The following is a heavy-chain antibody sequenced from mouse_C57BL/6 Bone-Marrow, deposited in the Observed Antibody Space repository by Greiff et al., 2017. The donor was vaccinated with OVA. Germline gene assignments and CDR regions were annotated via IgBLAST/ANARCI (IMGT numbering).Heavy chain of an antibody. CDR1: GYAFSSSW. J-gene: IGHJ4*01. Sequence: VQLVESGPELVKPGASVKISCKASGYAFSSSWMNWVKQRPGKGLEWIGRIYPGDGDTNYNGKFKGKATLTADKSSSTAYMQLSSLTSEDSAVYFCAREGTAQAFCAMDYWGQGTSVTVSS. V-gene: IGHV1-82*01. D-gene: IGHD3-2*02. CDR3: AREGTAQAFCAMDY. CDR2: IYPGDGDT.